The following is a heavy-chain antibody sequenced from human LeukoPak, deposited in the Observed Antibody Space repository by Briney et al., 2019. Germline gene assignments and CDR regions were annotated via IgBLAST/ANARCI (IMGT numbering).Heavy chain of an antibody. D-gene: IGHD3-3*01. CDR2: IYTSGST. J-gene: IGHJ6*03. V-gene: IGHV4-4*07. CDR1: GGSISSYY. Sequence: NPSETLSLTCTVSGGSISSYYWSWIRQPAGKGLEWIGRIYTSGSTNYNPSLKSRVTMSVDTSKNQFSLKLSSVTAADTAVYYCARDSMEWLYYYYYMDVWGKGTTVTVSS. CDR3: ARDSMEWLYYYYYMDV.